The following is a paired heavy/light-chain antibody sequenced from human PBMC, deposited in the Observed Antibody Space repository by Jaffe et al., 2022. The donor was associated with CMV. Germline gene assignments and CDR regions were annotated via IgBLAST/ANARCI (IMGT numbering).Heavy chain of an antibody. CDR3: ATRISDDRFDVFDT. Sequence: QVILQESGPGLVKSSETVSLTCSVSRGSFSSHYWTWIRQSPGKGLEWIGFVQYSGRSKYNPSLQSRVTMSIDASRSQFSLKLTSVTAADTAVYYCATRISDDRFDVFDTWGQGTMVTVS. CDR2: VQYSGRS. CDR1: RGSFSSHY. D-gene: IGHD3-10*01. J-gene: IGHJ3*02. V-gene: IGHV4-59*08.
Light chain of an antibody. J-gene: IGLJ2*01. Sequence: QSVLTQPPSASEAPGQRVTISCFGTTSNIGRNIVNWYQHIPGTAPKLLIFNTDQRPSGVPDRFSGSKSGASAFLVITGLQSDDEGHYYCAGWDDSLNGPIFGGGTKLTV. CDR1: TSNIGRNI. V-gene: IGLV1-44*01. CDR3: AGWDDSLNGPI. CDR2: NTD.